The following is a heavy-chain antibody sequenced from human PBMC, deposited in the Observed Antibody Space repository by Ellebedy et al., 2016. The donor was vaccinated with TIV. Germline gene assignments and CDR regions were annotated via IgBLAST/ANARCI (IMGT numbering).Heavy chain of an antibody. CDR3: ARMYSSGSYYFDY. J-gene: IGHJ4*02. CDR1: GYTFTTYY. V-gene: IGHV1-46*04. Sequence: AASVKVSCKASGYTFTTYYMHWMRQATGQGLEWMGIINPSGGSTSYAQKLQGRVTMTRDTSTSTVYMELRSLRSDDTAGYYCARMYSSGSYYFDYWGQGTLVTVSS. CDR2: INPSGGST. D-gene: IGHD6-19*01.